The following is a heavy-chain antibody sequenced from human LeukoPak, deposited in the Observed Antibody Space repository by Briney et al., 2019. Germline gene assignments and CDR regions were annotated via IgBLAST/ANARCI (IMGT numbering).Heavy chain of an antibody. V-gene: IGHV4-34*01. CDR3: ASSGYFPIDY. J-gene: IGHJ4*02. Sequence: PSETRSLTCAVYGGSFSGYYWSWFRQPPGKGLEWIGEINHSGSTNYNPSLKSRVTISVDTSKNQFSLKLSSVTAADTAVYYCASSGYFPIDYWGQGTLITVSS. D-gene: IGHD3-22*01. CDR2: INHSGST. CDR1: GGSFSGYY.